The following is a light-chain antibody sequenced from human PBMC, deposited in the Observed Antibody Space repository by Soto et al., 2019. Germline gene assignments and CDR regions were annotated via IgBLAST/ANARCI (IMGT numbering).Light chain of an antibody. CDR2: SAS. V-gene: IGKV1-17*01. J-gene: IGKJ1*01. Sequence: DIQMTQSPSSLSASVGDRVTITCRASQDIGNDLGWYQQEPGKAPRRLIYSASNVQSGVPSRFSGSRSGTEFTLTISSLQPEDFVTYHCLQHKTFPWTFGQGTKVDIK. CDR1: QDIGND. CDR3: LQHKTFPWT.